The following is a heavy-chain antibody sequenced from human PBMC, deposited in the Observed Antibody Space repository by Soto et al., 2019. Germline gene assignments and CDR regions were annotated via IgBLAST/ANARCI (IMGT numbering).Heavy chain of an antibody. Sequence: GVSLRLSCAASGFTLSSYNMNWVRQAPGKGLECVSSISSSSSYIYYADSVKGRFTISRDNAKNSLYLQMNSLRAEDTAVYYCARSAGDYYGMDVWGQGTTVTV. CDR3: ARSAGDYYGMDV. J-gene: IGHJ6*02. CDR2: ISSSSSYI. D-gene: IGHD3-10*01. CDR1: GFTLSSYN. V-gene: IGHV3-21*01.